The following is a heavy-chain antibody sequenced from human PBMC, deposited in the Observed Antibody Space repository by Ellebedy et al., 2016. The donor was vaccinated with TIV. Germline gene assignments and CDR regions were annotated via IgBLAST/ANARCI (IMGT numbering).Heavy chain of an antibody. J-gene: IGHJ5*02. CDR2: IYYSGST. Sequence: MPGGSLRLSCTVSGGSISSYYWRWIRQPPGKGLEWIGSIYYSGSTYYNPSLKSRVTISVDTSKNQLSLQLRSVTAADTAVYYCARGGSSTWHNWFDPWGQGTLVTVSS. CDR1: GGSISSYY. D-gene: IGHD6-13*01. CDR3: ARGGSSTWHNWFDP. V-gene: IGHV4-59*01.